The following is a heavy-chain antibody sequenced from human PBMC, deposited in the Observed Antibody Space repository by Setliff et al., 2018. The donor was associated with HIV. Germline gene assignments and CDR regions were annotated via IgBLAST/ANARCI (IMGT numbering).Heavy chain of an antibody. V-gene: IGHV4-4*09. CDR1: GGSTNNYY. CDR3: ARHPPHDSTWPYYYYGMDV. CDR2: IHSSGPT. Sequence: SETLSLTCTVSGGSTNNYYWSWMRQSPGKGLEWIGYIHSSGPTNYNPSLKSRVSISVDTSKNQFSLRLSSVTAADTAVYYCARHPPHDSTWPYYYYGMDVWGQGTTVTVSS. D-gene: IGHD6-13*01. J-gene: IGHJ6*02.